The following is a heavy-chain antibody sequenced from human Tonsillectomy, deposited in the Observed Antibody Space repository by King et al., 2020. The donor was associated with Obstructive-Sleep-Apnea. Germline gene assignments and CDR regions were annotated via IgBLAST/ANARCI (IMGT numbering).Heavy chain of an antibody. Sequence: VQLLESGGGVVQPGRSLRLSCAASGFMFTSYGMHWVRQAPGKGLEWVALVSYDGNKQYYVDSVMGRFTISRDNSKNTLYLQMNSLRPEDTAVYYCARDVYLGLIPEGSKDYWGQGTLVTVSS. CDR2: VSYDGNKQ. D-gene: IGHD5/OR15-5a*01. CDR3: ARDVYLGLIPEGSKDY. V-gene: IGHV3-30*03. CDR1: GFMFTSYG. J-gene: IGHJ4*02.